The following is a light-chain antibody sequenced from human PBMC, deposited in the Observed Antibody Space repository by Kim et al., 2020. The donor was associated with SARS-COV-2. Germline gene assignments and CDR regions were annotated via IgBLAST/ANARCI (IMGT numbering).Light chain of an antibody. CDR1: QSLSNSH. CDR3: QQFGSSYT. Sequence: EIVLTQSPGTLSLSPGERATLSCRASQSLSNSHLAWYQQKPGQAPRLLLSGASSRATGIPDRFSGSGSGTDFTLTISRLEPEDFAVYYCQQFGSSYTFGQGTKVDIK. CDR2: GAS. J-gene: IGKJ2*01. V-gene: IGKV3-20*01.